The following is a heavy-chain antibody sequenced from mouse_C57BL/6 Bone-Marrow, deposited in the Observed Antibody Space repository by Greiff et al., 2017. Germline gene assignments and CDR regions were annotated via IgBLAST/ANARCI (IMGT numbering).Heavy chain of an antibody. D-gene: IGHD2-1*01. J-gene: IGHJ3*01. CDR1: GFTFSDYG. CDR3: ARPRFYGNSWFAY. V-gene: IGHV5-17*01. CDR2: ISSGSSNI. Sequence: VQLKESGGGLVKPGGSLKLSCAASGFTFSDYGMHWVRQAPEKGLEWVAYISSGSSNIYYADTVKGRFTISRDNAKNTLYLQMTSLRSEDTAMYYCARPRFYGNSWFAYWGQGTLVTVSA.